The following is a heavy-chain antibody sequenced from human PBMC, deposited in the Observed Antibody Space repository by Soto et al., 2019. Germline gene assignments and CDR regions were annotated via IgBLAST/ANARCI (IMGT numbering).Heavy chain of an antibody. CDR1: GDSVSSGSYY. CDR2: IYYSGST. Sequence: SETLSLTCTVSGDSVSSGSYYWSWIRQPPGKGLEWIGYIYYSGSTKYNPSLKSRITISIDTSKNQFSLKLSSVTVADTAVYYCARDLGYYGSGSYYSYGMDVWGQGTTVTVSS. J-gene: IGHJ6*02. V-gene: IGHV4-61*01. CDR3: ARDLGYYGSGSYYSYGMDV. D-gene: IGHD3-10*01.